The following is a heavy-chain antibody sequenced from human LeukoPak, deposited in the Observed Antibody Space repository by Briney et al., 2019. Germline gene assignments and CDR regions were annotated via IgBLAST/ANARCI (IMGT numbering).Heavy chain of an antibody. Sequence: GASVKVSCKASGYTFTAYFIHRVPQAPGQGLEWMGRINLYIGGTYYTQKFQGRITMTRDTSISTAYVELNGLTSDDTAVYYCARDLSSTANWEFEDGGQGTRVTVS. CDR1: GYTFTAYF. V-gene: IGHV1-2*06. J-gene: IGHJ4*02. CDR3: ARDLSSTANWEFED. CDR2: INLYIGGT. D-gene: IGHD5/OR15-5a*01.